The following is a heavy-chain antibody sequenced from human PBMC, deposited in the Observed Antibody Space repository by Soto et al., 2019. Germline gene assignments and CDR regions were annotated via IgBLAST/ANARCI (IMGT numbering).Heavy chain of an antibody. V-gene: IGHV4-30-4*01. CDR3: ARDAADYDSSGYYLDAFDI. D-gene: IGHD3-22*01. J-gene: IGHJ3*02. CDR2: IYYSGST. CDR1: GGSISSGDYY. Sequence: SETLSLTCTVSGGSISSGDYYWSWIRQPPGKGLEWIGYIYYSGSTYYNPSLKSRVTISVDTSKNQFSLKLSSVTAADTAVYYCARDAADYDSSGYYLDAFDIWGQGTMVTVSS.